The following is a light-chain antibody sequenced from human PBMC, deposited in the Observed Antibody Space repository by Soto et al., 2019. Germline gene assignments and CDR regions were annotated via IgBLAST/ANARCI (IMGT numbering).Light chain of an antibody. J-gene: IGKJ1*01. CDR2: GAS. V-gene: IGKV1-6*01. Sequence: AVQMTQSPSSLSASVGDRVTITCRASQDIRNYLSWYQHKPGKAPKLLIYGASSLQSGVPSRFAGSGSGTDFTLTISGLQPEDFASYFCLQDHNYFWTFRQGTKVEVK. CDR3: LQDHNYFWT. CDR1: QDIRNY.